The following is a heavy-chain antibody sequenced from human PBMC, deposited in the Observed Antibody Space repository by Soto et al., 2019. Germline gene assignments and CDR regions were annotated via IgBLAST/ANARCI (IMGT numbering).Heavy chain of an antibody. CDR2: IYYTGST. D-gene: IGHD3-3*01. CDR3: ARTYYDFWSGFDY. Sequence: TLSLTCTVSGGSINNHYWSWIRQPPGKGLEWIGYIYYTGSTNYNPSLKSRVTISVDTSKNQFSLKLSSVTAADTAVYYCARTYYDFWSGFDYWGQGTLVTVSS. CDR1: GGSINNHY. V-gene: IGHV4-59*11. J-gene: IGHJ4*02.